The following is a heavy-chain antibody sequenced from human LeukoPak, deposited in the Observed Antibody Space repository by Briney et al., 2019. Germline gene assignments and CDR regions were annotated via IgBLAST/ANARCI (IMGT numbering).Heavy chain of an antibody. J-gene: IGHJ4*02. Sequence: SETLSLTCTVSGGSINNYYWTWIRQPAGKGLEWIGYIHYSGSTNYNPSLKSRVTVSLDTSKNQFSLKLSSVTAADTAVYYCASHYGSGSFYSPFDYWGQGTLVTVSS. CDR1: GGSINNYY. V-gene: IGHV4-59*01. CDR3: ASHYGSGSFYSPFDY. D-gene: IGHD3-10*01. CDR2: IHYSGST.